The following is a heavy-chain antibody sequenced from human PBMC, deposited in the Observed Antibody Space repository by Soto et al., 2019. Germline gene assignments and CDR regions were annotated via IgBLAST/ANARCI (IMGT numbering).Heavy chain of an antibody. J-gene: IGHJ4*02. CDR3: ARWTRGACDC. D-gene: IGHD3-10*01. V-gene: IGHV3-72*01. CDR2: SRNRAQNYFI. CDR1: GFTFSDHY. Sequence: EVQLVESGGGLVRPGGSLRLSCVGSGFTFSDHYIDWVRQAPGKGLEWLGRSRNRAQNYFIEYATSVQGRFTISRDDSKNSLYLQMNSLKSEDTAMYFCARWTRGACDCWGQGTLVTVSS.